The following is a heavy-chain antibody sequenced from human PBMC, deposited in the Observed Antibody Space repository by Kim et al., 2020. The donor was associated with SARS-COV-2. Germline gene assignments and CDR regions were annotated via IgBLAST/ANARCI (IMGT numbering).Heavy chain of an antibody. CDR3: ARDGVYGDYQYVY. CDR2: IYYSGST. V-gene: IGHV4-61*01. Sequence: SETLSLTCTVSGGSVSSGSYYWSWIRQPPGKGLEWIGYIYYSGSTNYNPSLKSRVTISVDTSKNQFSLKLSSVTAADTAGYYCARDGVYGDYQYVYWGQGTLVTVSS. J-gene: IGHJ4*02. D-gene: IGHD4-17*01. CDR1: GGSVSSGSYY.